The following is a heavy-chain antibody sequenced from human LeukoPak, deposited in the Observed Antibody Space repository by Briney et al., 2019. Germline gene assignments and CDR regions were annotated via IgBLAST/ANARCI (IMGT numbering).Heavy chain of an antibody. CDR1: GGFIINGKW. J-gene: IGHJ5*02. CDR2: IYHTGST. V-gene: IGHV4-4*02. CDR3: ARQGEYYYGSKSFDP. Sequence: SETLSLTCGVSGGFIINGKWWSWVRQPPGKGLEWIGSIYHTGSTYYNPSLKSRVTISVDTSKNQFSLKLSSVTAADTAVYYCARQGEYYYGSKSFDPWGQGTLVTVSS. D-gene: IGHD3-10*01.